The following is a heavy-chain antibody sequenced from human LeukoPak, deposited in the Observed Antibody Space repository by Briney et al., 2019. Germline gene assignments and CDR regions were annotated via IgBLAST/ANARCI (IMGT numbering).Heavy chain of an antibody. D-gene: IGHD6-19*01. CDR1: GFTFNKYA. CDR2: LSAAGDST. CDR3: AREYSSGSGWFDP. J-gene: IGHJ5*02. Sequence: PGGSLRLSCAVSGFTFNKYAMAWVRQAPGKGLEWVSSLSAAGDSTYYADTVKGRFTISRDNSKNTLYLQMNSLRAEDTAVYYCAREYSSGSGWFDPWGQGTLVTVSS. V-gene: IGHV3-23*01.